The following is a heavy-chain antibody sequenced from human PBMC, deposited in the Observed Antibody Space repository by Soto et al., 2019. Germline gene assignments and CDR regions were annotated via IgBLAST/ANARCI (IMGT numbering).Heavy chain of an antibody. J-gene: IGHJ5*02. CDR2: IYYSGST. CDR3: ARGLGSSSSSDWFDP. D-gene: IGHD6-6*01. V-gene: IGHV4-59*12. CDR1: GGSISSYY. Sequence: SETLSLTCTVSGGSISSYYWSWIRQPPGKGLEWIGYIYYSGSTNYNPSLKSRVTISVDTSKNQFSLKLSSVTAADTAVYYCARGLGSSSSSDWFDPWGQGTLVTVSS.